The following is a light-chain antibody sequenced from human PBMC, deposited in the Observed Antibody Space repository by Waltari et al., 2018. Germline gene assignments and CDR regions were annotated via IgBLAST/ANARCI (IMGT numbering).Light chain of an antibody. J-gene: IGLJ3*02. CDR1: SGDVGSYNL. Sequence: QSALTQPASVSGSPGQSITISCTGTSGDVGSYNLVSWYQHDPGKAPKLMIYEGSKRPSGVSNRFSGSKSGNTASLTISGLQAEDEADYYCCSFAGGTTWVFGGGTKLTVL. CDR3: CSFAGGTTWV. V-gene: IGLV2-23*01. CDR2: EGS.